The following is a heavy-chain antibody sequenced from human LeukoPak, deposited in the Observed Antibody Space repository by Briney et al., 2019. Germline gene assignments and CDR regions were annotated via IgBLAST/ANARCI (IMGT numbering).Heavy chain of an antibody. CDR1: GFSFSSSA. J-gene: IGHJ3*02. D-gene: IGHD2-2*01. V-gene: IGHV3-23*01. Sequence: SGGSLRLSCAASGFSFSSSAMSWVRQAPGKGLEWVSAISGSGGGTYYADSVKGRFTISRDNSKNTLYLQMNSLRAEDTAVYYCAKRSVAYCSSTSCYAGAFDIWGQGTMVTVSS. CDR3: AKRSVAYCSSTSCYAGAFDI. CDR2: ISGSGGGT.